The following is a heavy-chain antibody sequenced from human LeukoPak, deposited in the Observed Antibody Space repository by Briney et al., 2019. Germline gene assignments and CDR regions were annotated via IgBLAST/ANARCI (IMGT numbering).Heavy chain of an antibody. CDR3: TRDLMDYDVSTGLHHYYMDV. D-gene: IGHD3-9*01. Sequence: HTGRSLRLSCVASGFTFSSYWMHWVRQDPRKGLVWVSRINGDGRNINYADSVRGRFTISRDNAKNTLYLQMNTLRVEDTAVYYCTRDLMDYDVSTGLHHYYMDVWGQGTTVTVSS. J-gene: IGHJ6*02. CDR1: GFTFSSYW. V-gene: IGHV3-74*01. CDR2: INGDGRNI.